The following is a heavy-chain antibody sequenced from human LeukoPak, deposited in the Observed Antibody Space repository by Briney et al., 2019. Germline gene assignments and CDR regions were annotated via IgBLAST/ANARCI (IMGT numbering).Heavy chain of an antibody. J-gene: IGHJ4*02. CDR1: AFTLSNAW. CDR2: IKSKTDGGTT. D-gene: IGHD4-17*01. V-gene: IGHV3-15*01. CDR3: TTDAAGDYVVESFDY. Sequence: GGSLRLSCAASAFTLSNAWMSWVRQAPGKGLEWAGRIKSKTDGGTTDYAAPVKGRFTISRDDSKNTLYLQMNSLKTEDTAVYYCTTDAAGDYVVESFDYWGQGSLVTVSS.